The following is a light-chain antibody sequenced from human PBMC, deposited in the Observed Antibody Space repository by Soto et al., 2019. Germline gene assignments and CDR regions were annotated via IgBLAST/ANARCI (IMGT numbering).Light chain of an antibody. CDR3: CSYAGISTFYV. J-gene: IGLJ1*01. Sequence: QSALTQPASVSGSPGHSITISCTGTSSGVGSYNLVSWYQQHPGKAPKLMIYGVNKRPSGVSNRFSGSKSGNTASLTISGLQAEDEADYYCCSYAGISTFYVFGTGTKLTVL. V-gene: IGLV2-23*02. CDR2: GVN. CDR1: SSGVGSYNL.